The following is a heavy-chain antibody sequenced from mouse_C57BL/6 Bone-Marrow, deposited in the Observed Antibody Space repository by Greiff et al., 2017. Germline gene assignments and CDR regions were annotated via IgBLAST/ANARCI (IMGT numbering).Heavy chain of an antibody. CDR3: SSFDGNYFDF. CDR1: GFNIKDDY. Sequence: VQLQQSGAELVRPGASVKLSCPASGFNIKDDYIHWVKQRPEQGLEWIGWIDPEIGDTEYASKFQGKATITSDTSSKTAYLQLSSLTSEDTAVYYCSSFDGNYFDFWGQGTPLTVAS. J-gene: IGHJ2*01. D-gene: IGHD2-3*01. CDR2: IDPEIGDT. V-gene: IGHV14-4*01.